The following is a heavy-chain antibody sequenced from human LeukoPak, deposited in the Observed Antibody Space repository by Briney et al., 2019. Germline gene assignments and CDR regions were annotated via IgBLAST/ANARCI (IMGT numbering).Heavy chain of an antibody. J-gene: IGHJ5*02. D-gene: IGHD3-10*01. CDR1: GFTFSSYW. CDR3: ARDYNTKGYGWFDP. Sequence: GGSLRLSCAASGFTFSSYWMQWVRQIPGKGLVWVSRINIDGSRTSYADSVKGRFTISRDNAKNTLYLQMSSLRVEDTAVYRCARDYNTKGYGWFDPWGQGTLVTVSS. CDR2: INIDGSRT. V-gene: IGHV3-74*01.